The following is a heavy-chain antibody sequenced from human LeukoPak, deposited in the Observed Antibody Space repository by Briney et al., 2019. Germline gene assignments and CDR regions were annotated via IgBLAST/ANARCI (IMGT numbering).Heavy chain of an antibody. V-gene: IGHV1-18*01. CDR2: ISAYNGNT. CDR3: ARDFLYRPIVVAATPYFDY. Sequence: GASVKVSCKASGYTFTSYGTSWVRQAPGQGLEWMGWISAYNGNTNYAQKLQGRVTMTTDTSTSTAYMELRSLRSDDTAVYYCARDFLYRPIVVAATPYFDYWGQGTLVTVSS. J-gene: IGHJ4*02. CDR1: GYTFTSYG. D-gene: IGHD2-15*01.